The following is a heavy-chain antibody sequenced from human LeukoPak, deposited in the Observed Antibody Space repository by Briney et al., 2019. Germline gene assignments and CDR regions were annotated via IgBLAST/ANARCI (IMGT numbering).Heavy chain of an antibody. CDR2: ISYDGSNK. D-gene: IGHD1-26*01. Sequence: GGSLRLSCAASGFTFSSYGIHWVRQAPGKGLEWVAVISYDGSNKYYADSVKGRFTISRDNSKNTLYLQMNSLRAEDTAVYYCAKDSGSSLDYWGQGTLVTVSS. V-gene: IGHV3-30*18. CDR1: GFTFSSYG. CDR3: AKDSGSSLDY. J-gene: IGHJ4*02.